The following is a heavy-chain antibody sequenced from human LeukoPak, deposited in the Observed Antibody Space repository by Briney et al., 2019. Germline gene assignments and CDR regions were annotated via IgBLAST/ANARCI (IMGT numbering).Heavy chain of an antibody. CDR2: IIPIFGTA. V-gene: IGHV1-69*13. CDR1: GGTFSSYA. D-gene: IGHD2-2*01. CDR3: ARGYCSSTNCYGYYYYYGMDV. J-gene: IGHJ6*02. Sequence: ASVNVSCKASGGTFSSYAISWVRQAPGQGLEWMGGIIPIFGTANYAQKFQGRVTITADESTSTAYMELSSLRSEDTAVYYCARGYCSSTNCYGYYYYYGMDVWGQGTTVTVSS.